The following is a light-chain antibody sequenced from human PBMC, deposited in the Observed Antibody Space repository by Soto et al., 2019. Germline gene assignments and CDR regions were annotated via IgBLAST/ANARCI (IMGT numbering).Light chain of an antibody. Sequence: DIQMTQSPSTLSASVGGRVTITCRASQSIDSWLAWYQQKPGKAPKLLIYKASSLESGVPSRFSGSGSGTEFTLTISSLQPDDFATYYCQQYNSFPYTIGQGTKLEIK. CDR3: QQYNSFPYT. J-gene: IGKJ2*01. CDR2: KAS. V-gene: IGKV1-5*03. CDR1: QSIDSW.